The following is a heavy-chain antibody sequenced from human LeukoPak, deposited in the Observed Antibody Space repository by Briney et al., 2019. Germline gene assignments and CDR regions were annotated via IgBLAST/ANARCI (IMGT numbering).Heavy chain of an antibody. V-gene: IGHV3-30*02. CDR1: GFSFSSYG. CDR2: IRYDGSSE. D-gene: IGHD5-18*01. CDR3: AKLLTGGYSYGHNDC. J-gene: IGHJ4*02. Sequence: GGSLRLSCAASGFSFSSYGMHWVRQAPGKGLEWVAFIRYDGSSEYYADSVKGRFTISRDNSKNTLYLQMNSLRAEDTAVYYCAKLLTGGYSYGHNDCWGQGTLVTVSS.